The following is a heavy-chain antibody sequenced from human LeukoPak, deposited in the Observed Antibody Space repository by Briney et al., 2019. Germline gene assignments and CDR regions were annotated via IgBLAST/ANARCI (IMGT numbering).Heavy chain of an antibody. J-gene: IGHJ4*02. Sequence: GRSLRLSCAASGFTFSSYGMHWVRQAPGKGLEWVAVIWYDGSNKYYADSVKGRFTISRDNSKNTLYLQMNSLRDDDTAVYYCARDYRTGSYIDYWGQGILVTVSS. D-gene: IGHD3-10*01. CDR2: IWYDGSNK. CDR1: GFTFSSYG. V-gene: IGHV3-33*01. CDR3: ARDYRTGSYIDY.